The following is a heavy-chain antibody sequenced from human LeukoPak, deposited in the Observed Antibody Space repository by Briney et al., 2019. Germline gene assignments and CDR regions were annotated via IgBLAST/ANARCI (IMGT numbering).Heavy chain of an antibody. J-gene: IGHJ6*03. CDR1: GYTFTSYD. CDR3: ARVGYCSSTSCRDYYYYYMDV. Sequence: GASVKVSCKASGYTFTSYDINWVRQATGQGLEWMGWMNPNSGNTGYAQKFQGRVTITRNTSISTAYMELSSLRSEDTAVYYCARVGYCSSTSCRDYYYYYMDVWGKGTTVTVSS. V-gene: IGHV1-8*03. D-gene: IGHD2-2*03. CDR2: MNPNSGNT.